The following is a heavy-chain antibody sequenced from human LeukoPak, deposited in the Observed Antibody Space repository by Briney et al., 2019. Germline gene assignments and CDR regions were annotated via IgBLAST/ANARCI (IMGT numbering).Heavy chain of an antibody. V-gene: IGHV4-59*01. CDR3: ARAAVSYYYDSSSPRGAFDI. CDR2: IYYTGST. D-gene: IGHD3-22*01. J-gene: IGHJ3*02. CDR1: GGSISRDY. Sequence: PSETLSLTCTVSGGSISRDYWSWIRQPPGKGLEWIGYIYYTGSTNYNPSLKSRVTISVDTSKNQFSLKLSSVTAADTAVYYCARAAVSYYYDSSSPRGAFDIWGQGTMVTVSS.